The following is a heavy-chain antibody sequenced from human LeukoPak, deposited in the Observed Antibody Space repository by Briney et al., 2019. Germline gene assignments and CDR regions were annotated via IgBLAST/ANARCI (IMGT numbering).Heavy chain of an antibody. Sequence: GGSLRLSCGASGFTFSSYGMHWVRQAPGKGLEWVAVISYDGSNKYYADSVKGRFTISRDNSKNTLYLQMNSLRAEDTAVYYCANGGRAHYYYYGMDVWGQGTTVTVSS. CDR1: GFTFSSYG. J-gene: IGHJ6*02. D-gene: IGHD1-26*01. CDR3: ANGGRAHYYYYGMDV. V-gene: IGHV3-30*18. CDR2: ISYDGSNK.